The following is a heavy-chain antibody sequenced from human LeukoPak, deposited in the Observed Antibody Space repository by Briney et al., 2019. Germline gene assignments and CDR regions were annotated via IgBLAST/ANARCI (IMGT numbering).Heavy chain of an antibody. CDR1: GFTFGGYS. V-gene: IGHV3-48*01. J-gene: IGHJ4*02. CDR3: ATYYYDSLY. D-gene: IGHD3-22*01. Sequence: GGSLRLSCAAAGFTFGGYSMNGGRQAPGKGLEWVSYIGSSGGAIDNADSVKGRFTISRDNAKNSLYLQMNSLRAEDTAVYYCATYYYDSLYWGQGTLVTVSS. CDR2: IGSSGGAI.